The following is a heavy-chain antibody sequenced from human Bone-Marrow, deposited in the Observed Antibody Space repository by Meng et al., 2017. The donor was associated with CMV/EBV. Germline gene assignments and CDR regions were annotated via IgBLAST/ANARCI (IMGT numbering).Heavy chain of an antibody. Sequence: ASVKVSCKASGYTFIGYDLHWVRQAPGQGLEWMGWINPKSGGTNYAQRFQGRVTMTRDTSINTVYMELSRLRSDDTAVYYCARGMYYYDSSGYHPLYYFDYWGQGTLVTVSS. J-gene: IGHJ4*02. CDR3: ARGMYYYDSSGYHPLYYFDY. V-gene: IGHV1-2*02. D-gene: IGHD3-22*01. CDR1: GYTFIGYD. CDR2: INPKSGGT.